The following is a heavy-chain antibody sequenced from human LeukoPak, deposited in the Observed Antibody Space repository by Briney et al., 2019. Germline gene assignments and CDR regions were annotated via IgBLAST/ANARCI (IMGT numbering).Heavy chain of an antibody. V-gene: IGHV4-39*01. CDR1: GGSISSSSYY. J-gene: IGHJ5*02. CDR3: ARAGYYYDNKRKFDP. D-gene: IGHD3-22*01. Sequence: PSETLSLTCTVSGGSISSSSYYWGWIRQPAGKGREWIGSIYYSGNTYYNPSLKSRVTISVDTSKNQFSLKLSSVTAADTAVYYCARAGYYYDNKRKFDPWGQGTLVTVSS. CDR2: IYYSGNT.